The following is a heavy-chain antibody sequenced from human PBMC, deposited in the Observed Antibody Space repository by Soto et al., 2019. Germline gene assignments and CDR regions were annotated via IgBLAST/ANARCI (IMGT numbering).Heavy chain of an antibody. D-gene: IGHD3-22*01. J-gene: IGHJ4*02. Sequence: EVQLVESGGGLVQPGGSLRLSCAASGFTFSSYEMNWVRQAPGKGLEWVSYISSSGSTIYYVDSVKGRFTISRDNAKNSLYLQMNSLRAEDTAVYYCARVSGGFDYYDSSGYTYYFDYWGQGTLVTVSS. CDR3: ARVSGGFDYYDSSGYTYYFDY. CDR1: GFTFSSYE. CDR2: ISSSGSTI. V-gene: IGHV3-48*03.